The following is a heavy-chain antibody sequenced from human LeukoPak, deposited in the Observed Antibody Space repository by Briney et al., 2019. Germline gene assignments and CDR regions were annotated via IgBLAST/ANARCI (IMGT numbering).Heavy chain of an antibody. Sequence: PGGSLRLSCAASGFTFSSYAMHWVRQAPGKGLEWVGFIRSKAYGGTTEYAASVKGRFTISRDDSKSIAYLQMNSLKTEDTAVYYCTRDDYYYYYGMDVWGQGTTVTVSS. CDR2: IRSKAYGGTT. CDR1: GFTFSSYA. V-gene: IGHV3-49*04. J-gene: IGHJ6*02. CDR3: TRDDYYYYYGMDV.